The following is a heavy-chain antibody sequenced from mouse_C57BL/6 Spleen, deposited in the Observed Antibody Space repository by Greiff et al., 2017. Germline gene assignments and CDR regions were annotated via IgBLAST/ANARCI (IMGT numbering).Heavy chain of an antibody. J-gene: IGHJ4*01. D-gene: IGHD1-1*01. CDR3: ARDGSSFYYFDY. CDR1: GFTFSDYG. CDR2: ISSGSSTI. V-gene: IGHV5-17*01. Sequence: EVQVVESGGGLVKPGGSLKLSCAASGFTFSDYGLHWVRQAPEKGLEWVAYISSGSSTIYYADTVKGRFTISRDNAKNTLFLQMTSLRSEDTAMYYCARDGSSFYYFDYWGQGTSVTVSS.